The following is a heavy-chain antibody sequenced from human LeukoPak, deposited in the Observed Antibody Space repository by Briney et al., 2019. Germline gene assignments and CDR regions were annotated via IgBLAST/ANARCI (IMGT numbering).Heavy chain of an antibody. V-gene: IGHV4-38-2*02. CDR1: GYSISSGYY. J-gene: IGHJ5*02. Sequence: SETLSLTCTVSGYSISSGYYWGGIRQPPGKGLEWIASIYHSGSTYYNPSLKSRVTISVDTSKNQFSLKLTSVTAADTAVYYCARDGRIRFPVTNWFDPWGQGTLVTVSS. D-gene: IGHD3-3*01. CDR3: ARDGRIRFPVTNWFDP. CDR2: IYHSGST.